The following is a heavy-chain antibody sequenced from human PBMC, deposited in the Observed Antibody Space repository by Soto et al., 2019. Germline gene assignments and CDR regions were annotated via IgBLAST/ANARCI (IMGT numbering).Heavy chain of an antibody. D-gene: IGHD3-3*02. CDR3: ASPKIAFYNWFDP. Sequence: QLQLQESGPGLVKPSETLSLTCTVSGGSISSSSYYWGWIRQPPGKGLEWIGSSYYSGSTYYNPSLKSRVTISVDTSKNKFSLKLSSVTAADTAVYYCASPKIAFYNWFDPWGQGTLVTVSS. CDR2: SYYSGST. CDR1: GGSISSSSYY. J-gene: IGHJ5*02. V-gene: IGHV4-39*01.